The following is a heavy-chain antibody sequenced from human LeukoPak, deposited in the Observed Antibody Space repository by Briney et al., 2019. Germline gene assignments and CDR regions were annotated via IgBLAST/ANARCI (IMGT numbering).Heavy chain of an antibody. D-gene: IGHD4-11*01. Sequence: ASVKVSCKASGYTFTGYYIHWVRRAPGQGLEWMGRINPNSGGTNYAQKFQGRVTMTRDTSISTAYMELSRLRSDDTAVYYCARPHTVLYNWFDPWGQGTLVTVSS. CDR1: GYTFTGYY. CDR3: ARPHTVLYNWFDP. CDR2: INPNSGGT. J-gene: IGHJ5*02. V-gene: IGHV1-2*06.